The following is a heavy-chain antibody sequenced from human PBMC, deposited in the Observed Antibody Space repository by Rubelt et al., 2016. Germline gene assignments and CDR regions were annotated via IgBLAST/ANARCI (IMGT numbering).Heavy chain of an antibody. J-gene: IGHJ4*02. CDR3: TKLTVTTPRDY. CDR2: IKSKTDGGTT. Sequence: GWWLEWVGRIKSKTDGGTTDYAAPVKGRFTISREDSKNTLYLQMNSLKTEDTAVYYCTKLTVTTPRDYWGQGTLVTVSS. D-gene: IGHD4-17*01. V-gene: IGHV3-15*07.